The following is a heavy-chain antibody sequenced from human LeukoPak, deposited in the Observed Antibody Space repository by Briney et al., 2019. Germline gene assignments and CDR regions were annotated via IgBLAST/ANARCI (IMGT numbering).Heavy chain of an antibody. CDR2: IESKTDGGTT. D-gene: IGHD3-22*01. V-gene: IGHV3-15*04. J-gene: IGHJ4*02. Sequence: GGSLRLSCEASGFTFSNAWMNWVRQAPGKGLEWVGRIESKTDGGTTDYAAPVKGRFTISRDDSKNTLYLQIKSLKTEDTAVYYCTTDAYYYDSGGYYYGLDYWGQGTLVTVSS. CDR3: TTDAYYYDSGGYYYGLDY. CDR1: GFTFSNAW.